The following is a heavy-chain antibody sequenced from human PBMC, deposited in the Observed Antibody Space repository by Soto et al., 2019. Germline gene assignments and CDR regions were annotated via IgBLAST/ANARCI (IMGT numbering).Heavy chain of an antibody. Sequence: GGSLRLSCTASGFTFGDYVMSWVRQAPGKGLEWVGFIRSKAYGGTTEYAASVKGRFTISRDDSKSIAYLQMNSLKTEDTAVYYCTRSINWNFDYWGQGTLVTVSS. J-gene: IGHJ4*02. D-gene: IGHD1-1*01. CDR2: IRSKAYGGTT. CDR1: GFTFGDYV. V-gene: IGHV3-49*04. CDR3: TRSINWNFDY.